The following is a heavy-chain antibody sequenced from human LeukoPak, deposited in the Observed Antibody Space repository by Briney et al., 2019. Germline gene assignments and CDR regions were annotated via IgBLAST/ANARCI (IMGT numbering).Heavy chain of an antibody. CDR3: ARDSYSSYYDY. J-gene: IGHJ4*02. Sequence: SETLSLTCIVSGGSTSTYYWSWIRQPPGKGLEWIGYIYYSGSTNYNPSLKSRVTISVDTSKNLFSLELSSVTAADTAVYFCARDSYSSYYDYWGRGTLVTVSS. V-gene: IGHV4-59*01. CDR1: GGSTSTYY. D-gene: IGHD6-13*01. CDR2: IYYSGST.